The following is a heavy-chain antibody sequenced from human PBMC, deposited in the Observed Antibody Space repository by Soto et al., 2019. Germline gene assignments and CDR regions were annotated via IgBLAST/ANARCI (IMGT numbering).Heavy chain of an antibody. Sequence: PSETLSLTCTVSGGSISSYYWSWIRQPPGKGLEWIGYIYYSGSTNYNPSLKSRVTISVDTSKNQFSLKLSSVTAADTAVYYCARVSYFNYYDSSGYYDYWGQGTLVTVSS. V-gene: IGHV4-59*01. CDR3: ARVSYFNYYDSSGYYDY. J-gene: IGHJ4*02. CDR2: IYYSGST. D-gene: IGHD3-22*01. CDR1: GGSISSYY.